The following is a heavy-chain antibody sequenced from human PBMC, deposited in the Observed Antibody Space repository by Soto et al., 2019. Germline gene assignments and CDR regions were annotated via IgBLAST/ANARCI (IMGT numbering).Heavy chain of an antibody. CDR2: ISYDGDNK. CDR1: GFTFSNYA. D-gene: IGHD3-3*01. CDR3: AGDFGAI. Sequence: QVQLMESGGGVVRPGTSLTLSCVASGFTFSNYAMHWVRQAPGKGLEWVAIISYDGDNKFYSDSVKGRFTISRDNSKNTLYLQMNSLRVEDTTVYYWAGDFGAIWGQGALVTVSS. V-gene: IGHV3-30-3*01. J-gene: IGHJ4*02.